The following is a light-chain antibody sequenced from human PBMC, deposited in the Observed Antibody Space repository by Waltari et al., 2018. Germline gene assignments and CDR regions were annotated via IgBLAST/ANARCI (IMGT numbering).Light chain of an antibody. J-gene: IGKJ1*01. Sequence: EIVLTQSPGTLSLSPGERATLSCRASQSVSRALAWYQQKPGQAPRLLIYGTSNRATGITDRFSGSGSGTDFSLTISRLEPEDVAVYFCQHYVRLPATFGQGTKVEIK. CDR3: QHYVRLPAT. V-gene: IGKV3-20*01. CDR1: QSVSRA. CDR2: GTS.